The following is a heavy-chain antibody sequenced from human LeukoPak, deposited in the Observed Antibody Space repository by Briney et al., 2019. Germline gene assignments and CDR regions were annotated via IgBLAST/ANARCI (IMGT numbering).Heavy chain of an antibody. CDR2: IWYDGTNK. V-gene: IGHV3-33*01. D-gene: IGHD3-9*01. CDR3: ARTLTILDAFDI. Sequence: PGGSLRLSCAASGFTFSSYGMHWVRQAPGKGLEWVAVIWYDGTNKYYADSVKGRFTISRDNSKNTLYLQMNSLRAEDTAVYYCARTLTILDAFDIWGQGTMVTVSS. J-gene: IGHJ3*02. CDR1: GFTFSSYG.